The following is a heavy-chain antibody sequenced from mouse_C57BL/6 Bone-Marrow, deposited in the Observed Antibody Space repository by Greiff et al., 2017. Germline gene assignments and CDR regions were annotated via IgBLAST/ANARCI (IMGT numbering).Heavy chain of an antibody. V-gene: IGHV1-69*01. Sequence: VQLQQPGAELVMPGASVKLSCKASGYTFTSYWMHWVKQRPGQGLEWIGEIDPSDSYTNYNQKFKGKSTLTVDKSSSTAYMQLSSLTSEDSAVYYCAREGMLSAWFAYGGQGTLVTVSA. CDR2: IDPSDSYT. CDR1: GYTFTSYW. J-gene: IGHJ3*01. D-gene: IGHD3-2*02. CDR3: AREGMLSAWFAY.